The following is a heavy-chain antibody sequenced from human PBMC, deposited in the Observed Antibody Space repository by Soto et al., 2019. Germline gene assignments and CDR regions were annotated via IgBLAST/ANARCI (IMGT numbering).Heavy chain of an antibody. CDR1: GFTFSSYA. V-gene: IGHV3-30-3*01. CDR2: ISYDGSNK. D-gene: IGHD3-16*01. Sequence: SCAASGFTFSSYAMHWVRQAPGKGLEWVAVISYDGSNKYYADSVKGRFTISRDNSKNTLYLQMNSLRAEDTAVYYCARDGAPGGLYNWFDPWGQGTLVTVSS. CDR3: ARDGAPGGLYNWFDP. J-gene: IGHJ5*02.